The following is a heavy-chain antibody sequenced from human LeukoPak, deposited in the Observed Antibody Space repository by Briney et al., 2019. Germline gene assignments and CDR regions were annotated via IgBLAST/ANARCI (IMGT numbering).Heavy chain of an antibody. J-gene: IGHJ5*02. CDR2: IYHSGST. Sequence: SETLSLTCTVSGVSISSGGYYWSWIRQPPGKVLEWIGYIYHSGSTYYNPSLKSLVTISVDRSKNQFPLKLSSVTAADTAVYYCARGDKGWFDPWGQGTLVTVSS. CDR3: ARGDKGWFDP. V-gene: IGHV4-30-2*01. CDR1: GVSISSGGYY. D-gene: IGHD2-21*01.